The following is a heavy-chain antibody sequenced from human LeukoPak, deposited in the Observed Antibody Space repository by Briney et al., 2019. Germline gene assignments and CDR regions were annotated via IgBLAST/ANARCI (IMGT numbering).Heavy chain of an antibody. J-gene: IGHJ5*02. Sequence: PGGSLRLSCAASRFTFSTYWMSWVRQAPGKGQEWVANIKQDGNEKYYVDSVKGRFTISRDNAKNSLYLQMNSLRVEDTAVYYCAKDRAYGGNSEVVSWGQGTLVTVSS. CDR1: RFTFSTYW. CDR2: IKQDGNEK. V-gene: IGHV3-7*05. CDR3: AKDRAYGGNSEVVS. D-gene: IGHD4-23*01.